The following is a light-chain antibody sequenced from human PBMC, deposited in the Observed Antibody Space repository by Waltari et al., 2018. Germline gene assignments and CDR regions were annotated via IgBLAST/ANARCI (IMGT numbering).Light chain of an antibody. CDR2: FDS. CDR3: QVWDTSADHLVV. V-gene: IGLV3-21*04. Sequence: SYVLTQPPSVSVAPGKTASITCGGNNIGAKSVNWYQQKPGQAPILLIYFDSNRPFVIPDRFSGSNSGHTATLTISRVEAGDEAAYYCQVWDTSADHLVVFGGGTNLTVV. J-gene: IGLJ2*01. CDR1: NIGAKS.